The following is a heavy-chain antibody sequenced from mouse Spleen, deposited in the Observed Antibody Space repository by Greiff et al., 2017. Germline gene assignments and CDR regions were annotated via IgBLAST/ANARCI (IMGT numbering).Heavy chain of an antibody. V-gene: IGHV5-4*01. D-gene: IGHD2-4*01. Sequence: EVHLVESGGGLVKPGGSLKLSCAASGFTFSSYAMSWVRQTPEKRLEWVATISDGGSYTYYPDNVKGRFTISRDNAKNNLYLQMSHLKSEDTAMYYCARAGDYDSFAYWGQGTLVTVSA. J-gene: IGHJ3*01. CDR1: GFTFSSYA. CDR3: ARAGDYDSFAY. CDR2: ISDGGSYT.